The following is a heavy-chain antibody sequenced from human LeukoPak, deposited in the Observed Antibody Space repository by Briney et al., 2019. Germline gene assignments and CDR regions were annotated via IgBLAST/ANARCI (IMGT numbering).Heavy chain of an antibody. CDR3: ARDRYCSSTSCLIFPDY. CDR2: ISYDGSNK. V-gene: IGHV3-30-3*01. D-gene: IGHD2-2*01. CDR1: GFTFSSYA. J-gene: IGHJ4*02. Sequence: GGSLRLSCAASGFTFSSYAMHWVRQAPGKGLEWVAVISYDGSNKYYADSVKGRFTISRDNSKNTLYLQMNSLRAEDTAVYYCARDRYCSSTSCLIFPDYWGQGTLVTVSS.